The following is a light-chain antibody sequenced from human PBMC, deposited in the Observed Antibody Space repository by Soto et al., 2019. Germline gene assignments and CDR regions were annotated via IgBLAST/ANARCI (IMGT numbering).Light chain of an antibody. CDR2: DAS. V-gene: IGKV1-5*01. J-gene: IGKJ1*01. Sequence: DIQMTQSPSTLSASVGDRVTITCRASQSISRWVAWYQQKPGSAPKLLIYDASSLQSGVPSRFSGSGSGTEFTLTISSLQPDDFATYYCQQYNSPWTFGQGTKVEI. CDR1: QSISRW. CDR3: QQYNSPWT.